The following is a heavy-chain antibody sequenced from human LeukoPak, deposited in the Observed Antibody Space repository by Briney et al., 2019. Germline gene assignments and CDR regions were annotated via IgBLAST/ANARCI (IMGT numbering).Heavy chain of an antibody. V-gene: IGHV1-69*05. Sequence: ASVKVSCNTSGGTFSSSAISWVRQAPGQGLEWMGGIIPIFGTANYAQKFQGGVTITTDESTSTAYMELSSLRSEDTAVYYCARDPHGLPGAPLFDYWGQGTLVTVSS. D-gene: IGHD1-26*01. CDR1: GGTFSSSA. CDR2: IIPIFGTA. J-gene: IGHJ4*02. CDR3: ARDPHGLPGAPLFDY.